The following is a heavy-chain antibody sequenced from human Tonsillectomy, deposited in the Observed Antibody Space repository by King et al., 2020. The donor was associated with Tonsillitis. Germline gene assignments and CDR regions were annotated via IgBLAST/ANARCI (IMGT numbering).Heavy chain of an antibody. V-gene: IGHV3-20*04. CDR2: MNGNGDGT. CDR3: VRGGLRWNPRGDDAFDI. CDR1: GFNFDYYG. D-gene: IGHD3-10*01. Sequence: VQLVESGGGVIRPGGSLRLSCEASGFNFDYYGMSWVRQAPGKGLEWVSGMNGNGDGTGYADSVKGRFTISRDNAKNSLYLQMNSLRAEDTALYYCVRGGLRWNPRGDDAFDIWGQGAMVTVSS. J-gene: IGHJ3*02.